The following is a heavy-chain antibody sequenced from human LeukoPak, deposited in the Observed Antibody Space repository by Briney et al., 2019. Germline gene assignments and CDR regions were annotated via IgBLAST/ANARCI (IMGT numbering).Heavy chain of an antibody. Sequence: GGSLRLSCAASGFTVSSNYMSWFRQAPGKGLEWVSVIYSGGSTYYADSVKGRFTISRDNSKNTLYLQMNSLRAEDTAVYYCARGRTTLITFGGVILDYWGQGTLVTVSS. V-gene: IGHV3-53*01. J-gene: IGHJ4*02. CDR2: IYSGGST. CDR1: GFTVSSNY. D-gene: IGHD3-16*02. CDR3: ARGRTTLITFGGVILDY.